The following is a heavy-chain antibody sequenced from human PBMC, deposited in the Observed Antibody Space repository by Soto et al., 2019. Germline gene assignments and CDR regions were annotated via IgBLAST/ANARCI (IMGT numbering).Heavy chain of an antibody. CDR3: AIVEIYVTPTPQDV. D-gene: IGHD2-21*01. J-gene: IGHJ6*02. CDR2: ISPYSGNT. CDR1: GYIFVNYG. V-gene: IGHV1-18*01. Sequence: QVQLVQSGDEVRKPGSSVKVSCKASGYIFVNYGIAWVRQAPGQGLEWMGWISPYSGNTHYASKVQGRLTMTTDTSTSTAYMDLGGLTFEVTAVYFWAIVEIYVTPTPQDVWGQGTTVTVSS.